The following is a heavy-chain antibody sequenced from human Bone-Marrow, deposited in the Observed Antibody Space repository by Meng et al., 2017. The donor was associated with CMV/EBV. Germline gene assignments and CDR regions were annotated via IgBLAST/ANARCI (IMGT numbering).Heavy chain of an antibody. CDR2: ISGSGVSK. D-gene: IGHD1-26*01. J-gene: IGHJ5*01. Sequence: GESLKISCAASGFTFTNHAMSWVRQAPGKGPEWVSSISGSGVSKYYADSVKGRMTISSDTSNNTVYLQMDTLRVEDTATYYCAKGRRPWEPGFAAWGHRTWVTGSS. CDR1: GFTFTNHA. V-gene: IGHV3-23*01. CDR3: AKGRRPWEPGFAA.